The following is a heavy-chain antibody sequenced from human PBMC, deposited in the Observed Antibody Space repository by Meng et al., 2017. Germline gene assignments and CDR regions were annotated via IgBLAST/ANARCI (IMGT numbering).Heavy chain of an antibody. J-gene: IGHJ4*02. CDR2: ISSIGSTI. D-gene: IGHD3-22*01. Sequence: GGSLRLSCAASGFTFSDYYMSWIRQAPGKGLEWVSYISSIGSTIYYADSVKGRFTISRDNAKNSLYLQMNSLRAEDTAVYYCASGTYYYDSSGYYYVGKLDYWGQGTLVTVSS. V-gene: IGHV3-11*04. CDR3: ASGTYYYDSSGYYYVGKLDY. CDR1: GFTFSDYY.